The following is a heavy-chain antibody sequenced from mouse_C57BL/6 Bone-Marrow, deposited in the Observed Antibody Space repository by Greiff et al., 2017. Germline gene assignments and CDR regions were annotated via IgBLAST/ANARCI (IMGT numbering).Heavy chain of an antibody. J-gene: IGHJ3*01. CDR2: ISDGGSYT. CDR1: GFTFSSYA. V-gene: IGHV5-4*03. Sequence: EVKLQESGGGLVKPGGSLKLSCAASGFTFSSYAMSWVRQTPEKRLEWVATISDGGSYTYYPDNVKGRFTITRDNAKNNLYLQMSHLKSEDTAMYYCARYGSSSFAYWGQGTPVTVSA. CDR3: ARYGSSSFAY. D-gene: IGHD1-1*01.